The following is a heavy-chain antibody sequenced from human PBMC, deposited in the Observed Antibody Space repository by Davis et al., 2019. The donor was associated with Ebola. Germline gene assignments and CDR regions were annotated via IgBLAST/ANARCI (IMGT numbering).Heavy chain of an antibody. J-gene: IGHJ6*02. CDR2: IYSGGST. CDR3: ARDRVATIVGYYGMDV. CDR1: GFTVSSNY. D-gene: IGHD5-12*01. V-gene: IGHV3-53*01. Sequence: GESLKISCAASGFTVSSNYMSWVRQAPGKGLEWVSVIYSGGSTYYADSVKGRFTISRDNSKNTLYLQMNSLRAEDTAVYYCARDRVATIVGYYGMDVWGQGTTVTVSS.